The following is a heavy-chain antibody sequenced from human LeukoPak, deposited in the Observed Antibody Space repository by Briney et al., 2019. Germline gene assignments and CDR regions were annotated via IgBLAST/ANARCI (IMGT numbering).Heavy chain of an antibody. Sequence: GGSLRLSCAASGFTFSSYAMHWVRQAPGKGLEWVAVISYDGSNKYYAASVKGRFTISRDNSKNTLYLQMNSLRAEDTAVYYCASSDYLWYFDYWGQGTLVTVSS. CDR2: ISYDGSNK. CDR1: GFTFSSYA. V-gene: IGHV3-30-3*01. CDR3: ASSDYLWYFDY. D-gene: IGHD2/OR15-2a*01. J-gene: IGHJ4*02.